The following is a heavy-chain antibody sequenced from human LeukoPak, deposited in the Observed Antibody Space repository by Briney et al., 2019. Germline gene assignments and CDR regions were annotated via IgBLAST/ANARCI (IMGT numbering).Heavy chain of an antibody. CDR2: ISSSSSTI. CDR1: GFTFSSYS. Sequence: GGSLRLSCAASGFTFSSYSMNWVRQAPGKGLEWVSYISSSSSTIYYADSVKGRFTISRDNAKNSLYLQMNSLRAEDTAVYYCARVPLITFGGVIVFDYWGQGTLVTVSS. V-gene: IGHV3-48*04. J-gene: IGHJ4*02. CDR3: ARVPLITFGGVIVFDY. D-gene: IGHD3-16*02.